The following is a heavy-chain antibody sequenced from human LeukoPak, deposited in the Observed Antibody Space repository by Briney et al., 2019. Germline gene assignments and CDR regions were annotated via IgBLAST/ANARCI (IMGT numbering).Heavy chain of an antibody. CDR2: IKQDGSEK. CDR1: GFTFSNYW. CDR3: ARDMTAGDGMDV. D-gene: IGHD1-14*01. J-gene: IGHJ6*02. V-gene: IGHV3-7*01. Sequence: GGSLRLPCAASGFTFSNYWMSWVRQAPGKGLEWVANIKQDGSEKSYVDSVKGRFTISRDNSKNTLYLQMNSLRAEDTAVYYCARDMTAGDGMDVWGQGTTVTVSS.